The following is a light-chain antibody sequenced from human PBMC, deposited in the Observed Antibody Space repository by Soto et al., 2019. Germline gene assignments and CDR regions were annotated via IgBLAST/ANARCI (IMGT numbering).Light chain of an antibody. J-gene: IGKJ3*01. CDR1: QDISNY. Sequence: DIQMTQSPSSLSASVGDRVTITCQASQDISNYLNWYQQKPGKAPKLLIYDASNLETGVPSRFSGSGSGTDFTFTIRSLQPEDIATYYCQHYDNLPPTFGPGTKVHIK. V-gene: IGKV1-33*01. CDR3: QHYDNLPPT. CDR2: DAS.